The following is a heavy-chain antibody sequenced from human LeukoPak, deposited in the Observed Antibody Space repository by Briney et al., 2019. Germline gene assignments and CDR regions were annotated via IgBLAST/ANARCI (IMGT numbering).Heavy chain of an antibody. CDR2: ISSSSSYI. CDR3: ARDQRFLEWLTPFYYYYGMDV. J-gene: IGHJ6*02. V-gene: IGHV3-21*01. CDR1: GFTFSSYA. Sequence: GGSLRLSCAASGFTFSSYAMSWVRQAPGKGLEWVSSISSSSSYIYYADSVKGRFAISRDNAKNSLYLQMNSLRAEGTAVYYCARDQRFLEWLTPFYYYYGMDVWGQGTTVTVSS. D-gene: IGHD3-3*01.